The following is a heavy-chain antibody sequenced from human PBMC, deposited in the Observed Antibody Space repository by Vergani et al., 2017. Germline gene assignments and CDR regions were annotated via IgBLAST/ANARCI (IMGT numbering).Heavy chain of an antibody. V-gene: IGHV4-31*11. Sequence: QVQLQESGPGVVKPSQTLSLTCAVSGGSISSGDHCWTWIRQRPGKGLEWIGYIFYRGTTYDNPSLRSRLTISVDTSLNQFSLKLRSVTAADTAVYYCARVDTQVPATSHFYDMDVWGKGTTVVVSS. J-gene: IGHJ6*03. D-gene: IGHD6-25*01. CDR3: ARVDTQVPATSHFYDMDV. CDR2: IFYRGTT. CDR1: GGSISSGDHC.